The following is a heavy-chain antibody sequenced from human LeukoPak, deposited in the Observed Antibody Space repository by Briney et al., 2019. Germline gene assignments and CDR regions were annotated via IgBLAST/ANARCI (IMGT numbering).Heavy chain of an antibody. CDR1: GFTFSSYG. D-gene: IGHD6-19*01. CDR2: ISYDGSNK. Sequence: GGSLRLSCAASGFTFSSYGMHRVRQAPGKGLEWVAVISYDGSNKYYADSVKGRFTISRDNSKSTLYLQMNSLRAEDTAVYYCARDYQWLFFDYWGQGTLVTVSS. CDR3: ARDYQWLFFDY. J-gene: IGHJ4*02. V-gene: IGHV3-30*03.